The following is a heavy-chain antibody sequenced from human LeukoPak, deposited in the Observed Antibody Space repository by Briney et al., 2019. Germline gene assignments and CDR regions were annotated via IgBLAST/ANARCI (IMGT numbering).Heavy chain of an antibody. D-gene: IGHD3-10*01. CDR1: GYTFTGYY. CDR2: ISAYNGNT. CDR3: ARDQVFDYYGSGSYSH. J-gene: IGHJ4*02. V-gene: IGHV1-18*04. Sequence: ASVKVSCKASGYTFTGYYMHWVRQAPGQGLEWMGWISAYNGNTNYAQKLQGRVTMTTDTSTSTAYMELRSLRSDDTAVYYCARDQVFDYYGSGSYSHWGQGTLVTVSS.